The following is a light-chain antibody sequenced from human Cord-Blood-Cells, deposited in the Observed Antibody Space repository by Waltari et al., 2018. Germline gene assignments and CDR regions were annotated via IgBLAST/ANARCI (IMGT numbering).Light chain of an antibody. Sequence: EIVMTQPPATLPVSPGERATISCRASQSVSSNLAWYQQKPGQAPRLPIYGASTRATGIPARFSGSGSGTEFTLTISSLQSEDFAVYYCQQYNNWPPYTFGQGTKLEIK. CDR3: QQYNNWPPYT. V-gene: IGKV3-15*01. CDR1: QSVSSN. J-gene: IGKJ2*01. CDR2: GAS.